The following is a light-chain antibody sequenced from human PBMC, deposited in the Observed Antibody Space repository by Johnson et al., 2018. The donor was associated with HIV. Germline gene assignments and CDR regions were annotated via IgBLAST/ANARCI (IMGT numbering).Light chain of an antibody. CDR1: SSNIVNNY. CDR2: ENN. J-gene: IGLJ1*01. V-gene: IGLV1-51*02. Sequence: QAVLTQPPSVSAAPGQKVTISCSGSSSNIVNNYVSWYQQLPGTAPKLLIYENNKRPSGIPDRFSGSKSGPSATLGITGLQTGDEADYYCGTWDSSLTSYVFGAGTKVTVL. CDR3: GTWDSSLTSYV.